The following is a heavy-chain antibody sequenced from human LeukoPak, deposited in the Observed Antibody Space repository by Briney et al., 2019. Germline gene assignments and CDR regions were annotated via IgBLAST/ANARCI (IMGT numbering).Heavy chain of an antibody. CDR1: GYAFSNHW. V-gene: IGHV3-74*03. J-gene: IGHJ4*02. D-gene: IGHD2-21*01. Sequence: GGSLRLSCAASGYAFSNHWMHWVHQAPGKGLVWVSRIDEGGSNAMYADSVKGRFSISRDNAKNTVNLQMNSLRAEDTGVYYCIRDEALWRLDYWGQGTLVTVSS. CDR3: IRDEALWRLDY. CDR2: IDEGGSNA.